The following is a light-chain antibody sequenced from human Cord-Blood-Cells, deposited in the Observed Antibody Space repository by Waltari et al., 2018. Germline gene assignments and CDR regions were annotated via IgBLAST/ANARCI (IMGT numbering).Light chain of an antibody. CDR3: VLYMGSGISGV. V-gene: IGLV8-61*01. Sequence: QTVVTQEPSFSVSPGGTVTLTCGLSSGSVSPSYYPSWYQQTPGQAPRTLIYSTNTRSSGVPDRFSGSILGNKAALTITGAQADDESDYYCVLYMGSGISGVFGGGTKLTVL. CDR1: SGSVSPSYY. CDR2: STN. J-gene: IGLJ3*02.